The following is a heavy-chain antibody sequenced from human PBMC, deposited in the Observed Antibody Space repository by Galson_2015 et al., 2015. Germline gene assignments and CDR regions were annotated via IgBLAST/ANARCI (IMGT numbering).Heavy chain of an antibody. CDR1: GFTFSSYW. Sequence: SLRLSCAASGFTFSSYWMSWVRQAPGKGLEWVANIKQDGSEKYYVDSVRGRFTISRDNAKNSLYLQMNSLRAEDTAVYYCASDILTGYYKRQEHVDFDYWGQGTLVTVSS. V-gene: IGHV3-7*01. CDR2: IKQDGSEK. D-gene: IGHD3-9*01. CDR3: ASDILTGYYKRQEHVDFDY. J-gene: IGHJ4*02.